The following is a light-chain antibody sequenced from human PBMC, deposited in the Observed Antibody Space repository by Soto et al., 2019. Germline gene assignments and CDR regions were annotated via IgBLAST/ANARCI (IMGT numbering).Light chain of an antibody. CDR1: QSVRRY. V-gene: IGKV3-11*01. J-gene: IGKJ5*01. CDR3: QQRNNWPPIT. Sequence: EIVLTQSPATLSLSPGERATLSCRASQSVRRYLAWYQQKPGQAPRLLIYDASTMATGIPARFSGSGSETDFTLTITSLEPEDFAVYYCQQRNNWPPITFGQGTRLEI. CDR2: DAS.